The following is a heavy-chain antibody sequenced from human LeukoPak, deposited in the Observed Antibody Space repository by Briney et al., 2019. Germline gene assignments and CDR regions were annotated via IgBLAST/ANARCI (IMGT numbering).Heavy chain of an antibody. CDR3: ARDKGSWFDP. CDR1: GYTFTSYG. J-gene: IGHJ5*02. CDR2: ISAYNGNT. V-gene: IGHV1-18*01. Sequence: SAVKVSCKASGYTFTSYGISWVRQAPGQGREWMGWISAYNGNTNYAQKLQGRVTMTTDTSTSTAYMELRSLRSDDTAVYYCARDKGSWFDPWGQGTLVTVSS.